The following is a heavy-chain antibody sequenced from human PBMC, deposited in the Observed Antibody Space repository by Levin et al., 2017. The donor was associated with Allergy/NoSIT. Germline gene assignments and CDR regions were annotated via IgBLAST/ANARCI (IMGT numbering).Heavy chain of an antibody. Sequence: PSETLSLTCTVSGGSISSGGYYWSWIRQHPGKGLEWIGYIYYSGSTYYNPSLKSRVTISVDTSKNQFSLKLSSVTAADTAVYYCARDCYGDYVCGMDVWGQGTTVTVSS. V-gene: IGHV4-31*03. CDR3: ARDCYGDYVCGMDV. CDR2: IYYSGST. D-gene: IGHD4-17*01. J-gene: IGHJ6*02. CDR1: GGSISSGGYY.